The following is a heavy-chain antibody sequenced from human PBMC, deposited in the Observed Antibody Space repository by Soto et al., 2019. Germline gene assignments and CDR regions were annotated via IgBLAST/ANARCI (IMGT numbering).Heavy chain of an antibody. J-gene: IGHJ4*02. CDR2: IYYSGST. Sequence: QLQLQESGPGLVKPSETLSLTCTVSGGSISSSSYYWGWIRQPPGKGLEWIGSIYYSGSTYYNPSLKSRVTISVDTSKNQFSLKLSSVTAAETAVYYCARHSTPTLLKAVELLVDYWGQGTLVTVSS. V-gene: IGHV4-39*01. CDR3: ARHSTPTLLKAVELLVDY. D-gene: IGHD1-26*01. CDR1: GGSISSSSYY.